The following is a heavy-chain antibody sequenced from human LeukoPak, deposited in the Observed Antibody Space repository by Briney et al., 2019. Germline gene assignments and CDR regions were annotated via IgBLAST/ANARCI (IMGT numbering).Heavy chain of an antibody. CDR3: ARVGTTFEDH. D-gene: IGHD1/OR15-1a*01. Sequence: GGSLRLSCTASGFTFNNYAMDWVRQAPGKGPEWISYIGSTSNTIFYADSVKGRFIIFRDNAKNSLYLQMNSLRDEDTAVYYCARVGTTFEDHWGQGTLVTVSS. J-gene: IGHJ4*02. V-gene: IGHV3-48*02. CDR2: IGSTSNTI. CDR1: GFTFNNYA.